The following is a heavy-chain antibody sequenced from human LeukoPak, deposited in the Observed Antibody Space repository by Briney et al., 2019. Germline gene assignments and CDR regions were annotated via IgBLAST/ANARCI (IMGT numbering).Heavy chain of an antibody. CDR1: GFTVSSNY. V-gene: IGHV3-53*01. J-gene: IGHJ4*02. CDR3: ARGPYSSGWYGLDY. D-gene: IGHD6-19*01. Sequence: PGGSLRLSCAASGFTVSSNYMSWVRQAQGKGLEWVSVTYNGGSPYYADSVKGRFILSGDNSKNTLYLQMNSLRAEDTAVYYCARGPYSSGWYGLDYWGQGTLVTVSS. CDR2: TYNGGSP.